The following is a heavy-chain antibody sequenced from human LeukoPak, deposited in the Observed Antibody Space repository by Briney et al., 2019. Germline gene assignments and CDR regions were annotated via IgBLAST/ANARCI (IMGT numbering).Heavy chain of an antibody. D-gene: IGHD4-17*01. Sequence: SETLSLTCSVSGDSISLSFYYWGWIRQPPGKALEWIGSVYYSGTTSYNPSLKSRVTISVDMSKNQFSLKLSSVTAADTAVYYCAREPDDYGDSYYMDVWGKGTTVTISS. CDR3: AREPDDYGDSYYMDV. J-gene: IGHJ6*03. V-gene: IGHV4-39*07. CDR1: GDSISLSFYY. CDR2: VYYSGTT.